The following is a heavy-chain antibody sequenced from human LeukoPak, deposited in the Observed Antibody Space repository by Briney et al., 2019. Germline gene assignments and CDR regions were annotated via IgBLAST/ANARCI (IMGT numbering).Heavy chain of an antibody. V-gene: IGHV3-74*01. Sequence: GGSLRLSCAASGFTFSTYWMRWVRQAPGKGLVWVSHINSDGSSTNYADSVKGRFTISRDNAESTLYLQMNSLRVEDTAVYYCTRGNYGMDVWGQGTTVTVSS. J-gene: IGHJ6*02. CDR1: GFTFSTYW. CDR3: TRGNYGMDV. CDR2: INSDGSST.